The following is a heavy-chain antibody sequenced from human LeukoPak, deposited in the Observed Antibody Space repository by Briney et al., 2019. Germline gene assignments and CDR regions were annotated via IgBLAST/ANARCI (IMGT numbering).Heavy chain of an antibody. CDR3: ARDQGRHDGSGSYYNYLGY. CDR2: ISSSGSTM. Sequence: GGSLRLSCAASGFTFSDYYISWIRQAPGKGLEWVSYISSSGSTMYYADSVEARFTISRDNAKNSLYLPMNSLRAEDTAVYYCARDQGRHDGSGSYYNYLGYWGRGTLVTVSS. V-gene: IGHV3-11*01. J-gene: IGHJ4*02. CDR1: GFTFSDYY. D-gene: IGHD3-10*01.